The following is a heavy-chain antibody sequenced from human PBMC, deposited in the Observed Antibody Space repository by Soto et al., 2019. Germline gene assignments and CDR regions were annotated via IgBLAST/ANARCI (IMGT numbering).Heavy chain of an antibody. CDR1: GCSISSYY. V-gene: IGHV4-59*08. CDR3: ARRRRYSGYDY. D-gene: IGHD5-12*01. Sequence: PSETLSLTCTVSGCSISSYYWSWIRQPPGKGLEWIGYIYYSGSTNYNPSLKSRVTISVDTSKNQFSLKLSSVTAADTAVYYCARRRRYSGYDYWGQGTLVTVSS. CDR2: IYYSGST. J-gene: IGHJ4*02.